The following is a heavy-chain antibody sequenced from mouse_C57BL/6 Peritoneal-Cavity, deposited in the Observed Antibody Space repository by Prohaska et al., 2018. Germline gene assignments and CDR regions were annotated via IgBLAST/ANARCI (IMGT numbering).Heavy chain of an antibody. CDR2: IWSGVST. J-gene: IGHJ2*01. D-gene: IGHD1-1*01. V-gene: IGHV2-2*01. CDR3: ARGGVANYYFDY. Sequence: GKGLEWLGVIWSGVSTDYNAAFISRLSISKDNSKCQVFFKMNGLQADDTAIYYCARGGVANYYFDYWGQGTTLTVSS.